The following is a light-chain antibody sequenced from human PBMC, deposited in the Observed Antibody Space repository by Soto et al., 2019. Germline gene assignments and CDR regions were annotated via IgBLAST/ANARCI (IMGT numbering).Light chain of an antibody. V-gene: IGKV1-5*03. Sequence: DIQMTQSPSTLSASVGDRVTITCRASQSIGAWLAWYQQKPGKASNLLMYKASHLEPGVPSRFSGSGSGTEFTLTISTLQPDDFATYYCQQYDIYPATFGQGTNLEIK. J-gene: IGKJ2*01. CDR1: QSIGAW. CDR3: QQYDIYPAT. CDR2: KAS.